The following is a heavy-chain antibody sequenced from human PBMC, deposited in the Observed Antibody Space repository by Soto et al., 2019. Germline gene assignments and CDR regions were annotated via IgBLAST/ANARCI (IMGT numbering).Heavy chain of an antibody. Sequence: SGKVSCKASGGTFSSYAISWVRQPPGQGLEWMGGIIPIFGTANYAQKFQGRVMITADKSTSTAYMELSSLRSEDTAVYYCARSRDGDKDADYWGQGTLVTVSS. D-gene: IGHD3-3*01. CDR1: GGTFSSYA. CDR2: IIPIFGTA. CDR3: ARSRDGDKDADY. V-gene: IGHV1-69*06. J-gene: IGHJ4*02.